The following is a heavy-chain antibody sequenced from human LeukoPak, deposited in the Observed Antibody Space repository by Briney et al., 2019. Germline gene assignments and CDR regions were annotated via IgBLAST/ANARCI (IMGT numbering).Heavy chain of an antibody. CDR3: ARGYCNSTSCYYFDF. V-gene: IGHV1-3*04. CDR2: INTGNGNT. D-gene: IGHD2-2*01. J-gene: IGHJ4*02. CDR1: GYTFTRNA. Sequence: ASVKVSCKASGYTFTRNAMHWVRQAPGQRLEWMGWINTGNGNTKYSQKFQDRVTITRDTSANTAYMELSSLRSEGTAVYYCARGYCNSTSCYYFDFWGQGTLVTVSS.